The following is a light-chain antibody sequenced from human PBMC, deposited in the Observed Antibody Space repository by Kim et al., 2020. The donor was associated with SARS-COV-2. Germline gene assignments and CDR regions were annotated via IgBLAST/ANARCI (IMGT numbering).Light chain of an antibody. Sequence: SSELTQDPAVSVALGQTVRITCQGDSLRSYYASWYQQKPGQAPVLVIYGKNNRPSGIPDRFSGSSSGNTASLTITGAQAEDEADYYCNSRDSSGNRLGYVFGTGTKVTVL. V-gene: IGLV3-19*01. CDR3: NSRDSSGNRLGYV. CDR1: SLRSYY. J-gene: IGLJ1*01. CDR2: GKN.